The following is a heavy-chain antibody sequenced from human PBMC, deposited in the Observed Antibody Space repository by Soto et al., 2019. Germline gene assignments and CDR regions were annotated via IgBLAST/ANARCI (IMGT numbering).Heavy chain of an antibody. CDR1: GGSISSYY. CDR2: ISYSGST. D-gene: IGHD4-17*01. V-gene: IGHV4-59*08. J-gene: IGHJ5*02. Sequence: PSETLSLTCTVSGGSISSYYWSWIRQPPGEGLEWIGYISYSGSTNYNPSLKNRVTISVDTSKNQFSLKVSSVTAADTAVYYCARSTVTTRWWFDPWGQGTLVTVSS. CDR3: ARSTVTTRWWFDP.